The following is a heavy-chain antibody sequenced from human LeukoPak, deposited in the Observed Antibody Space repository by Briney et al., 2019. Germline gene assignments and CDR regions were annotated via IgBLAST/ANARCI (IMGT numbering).Heavy chain of an antibody. CDR2: IYHSGST. CDR1: GGSISSGGYY. D-gene: IGHD3-3*01. V-gene: IGHV4-30-2*01. Sequence: SETLSLTCTVSGGSISSGGYYWSWIRQPPGKGLEWIGYIYHSGSTYYNPSLKSRVTISVDRSKNQFSPKLSSVTAADTAVYYCARGERYDFWSGRTDYFDYWGQGNLDTVSS. CDR3: ARGERYDFWSGRTDYFDY. J-gene: IGHJ4*02.